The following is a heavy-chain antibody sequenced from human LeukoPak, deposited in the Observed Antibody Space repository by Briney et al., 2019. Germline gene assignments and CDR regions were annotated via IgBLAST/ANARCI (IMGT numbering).Heavy chain of an antibody. CDR1: GYSFATYW. Sequence: GESLKISCKGSGYSFATYWIGWVRQMPGKGLEWMGIIYPGDSDTRYSPSFQGQVTISADKSISTAYLQWSSLKASDTAMYYCARHSYSTGWVHFDYWGQGTLVTVSS. D-gene: IGHD6-19*01. V-gene: IGHV5-51*01. J-gene: IGHJ4*02. CDR3: ARHSYSTGWVHFDY. CDR2: IYPGDSDT.